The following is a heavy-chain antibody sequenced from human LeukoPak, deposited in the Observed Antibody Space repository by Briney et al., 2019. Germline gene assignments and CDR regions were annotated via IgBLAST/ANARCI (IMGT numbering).Heavy chain of an antibody. CDR2: INHSGST. V-gene: IGHV4-34*01. D-gene: IGHD5-18*01. J-gene: IGHJ5*02. CDR1: GGSFSGYY. CDR3: ATRPPRYSYGSRWAYSWFDP. Sequence: PSETLSLTCAVYGGSFSGYYWSWIRQPPGKGLEWIGEINHSGSTNYNPSLKSRVTISVDTSKNQFSLKLSSVTAADTAVYYCATRPPRYSYGSRWAYSWFDPWGQGTLVTVSS.